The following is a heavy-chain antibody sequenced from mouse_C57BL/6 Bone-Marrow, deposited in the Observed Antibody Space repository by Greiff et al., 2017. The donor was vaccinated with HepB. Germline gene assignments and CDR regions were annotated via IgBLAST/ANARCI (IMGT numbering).Heavy chain of an antibody. CDR2: ISDGGSYT. Sequence: GEAGGGGGKGGGARRRAGAGSGFTVGGWARAGVGQTPEKRLEWVATISDGGSYTYYPDNVKGRFTISRDNAKNNLYLQMSHLKSEDTAMYYCARPKLRLPYYFDYWGQGTTLTVSS. D-gene: IGHD3-2*02. CDR3: ARPKLRLPYYFDY. CDR1: GFTVGGWA. V-gene: IGHV5-4*03. J-gene: IGHJ2*01.